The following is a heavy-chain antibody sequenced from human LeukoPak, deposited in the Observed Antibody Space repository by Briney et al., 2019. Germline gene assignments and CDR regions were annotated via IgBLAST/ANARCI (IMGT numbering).Heavy chain of an antibody. Sequence: SETLSLTCTVYGVSMRGYTYYWGWIRQPPGKGLEWIGNYHIGNTYYNPSLKSRVTISEDTSKNQFSLRVNSVTAADTAVYYCARPWDSTGLYCYYYMDVWGEGTTVTVSS. CDR1: GVSMRGYTYY. J-gene: IGHJ6*03. CDR3: ARPWDSTGLYCYYYMDV. D-gene: IGHD6-19*01. V-gene: IGHV4-39*01. CDR2: YHIGNT.